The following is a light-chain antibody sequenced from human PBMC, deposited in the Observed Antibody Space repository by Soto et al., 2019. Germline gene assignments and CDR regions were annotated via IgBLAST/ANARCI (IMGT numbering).Light chain of an antibody. CDR1: SCDGGKYDD. CDR3: NAYVGGTNG. V-gene: IGLV2-8*01. J-gene: IGLJ1*01. CDR2: EVS. Sequence: QSVRTQPPAASGSRGLSVTISCTGTSCDGGKYDDVSWFQHPPGKAPKLIIYEVSKRPSGVPDRFSGFKSGSTACLTVSGLQTEDADDDYCNAYVGGTNGFGTGTKGTVL.